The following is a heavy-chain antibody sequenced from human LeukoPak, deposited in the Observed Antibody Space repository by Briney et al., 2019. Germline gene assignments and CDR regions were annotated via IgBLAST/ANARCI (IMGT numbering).Heavy chain of an antibody. V-gene: IGHV1-8*01. Sequence: ASVKVSCKASGYTFTSYDINWVRQATGQGLEWMGWMNPNSGNTGYAQKFQGRVTMTRNTSISTAYMELSSLRSEDTAVYYCATGAKSRLPADRKKFYYYYMDVWDKGTTVTVSS. D-gene: IGHD2-2*01. CDR2: MNPNSGNT. J-gene: IGHJ6*03. CDR3: ATGAKSRLPADRKKFYYYYMDV. CDR1: GYTFTSYD.